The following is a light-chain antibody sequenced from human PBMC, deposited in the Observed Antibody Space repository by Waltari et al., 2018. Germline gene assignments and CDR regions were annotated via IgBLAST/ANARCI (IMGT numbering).Light chain of an antibody. CDR2: GAS. J-gene: IGKJ1*01. CDR3: QQYGGSPLWT. Sequence: ETVLTQSPGPLLCFLGERATSSSRASQSVLSPHLVWYQQRPGQAPRPLTYGASTRAPGIPDRFSGSGSGTDFTLTISRLEPEDFAMYYCQQYGGSPLWTFGQGTKVEIK. CDR1: QSVLSPH. V-gene: IGKV3-20*01.